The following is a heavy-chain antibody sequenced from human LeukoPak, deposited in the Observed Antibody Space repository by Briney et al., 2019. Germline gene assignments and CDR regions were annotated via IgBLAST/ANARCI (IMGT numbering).Heavy chain of an antibody. Sequence: SETLSLTCTVSGGSITTSSYYWCWIRQPPGKGLEWIGIIYYSGSTYYNPSLKGRVTISVDTSKNQFSLKLSSVTAADTAVYYCVRVRVVYRMDVWGRGTTVTVSS. CDR1: GGSITTSSYY. CDR3: VRVRVVYRMDV. V-gene: IGHV4-39*07. CDR2: IYYSGST. J-gene: IGHJ6*02.